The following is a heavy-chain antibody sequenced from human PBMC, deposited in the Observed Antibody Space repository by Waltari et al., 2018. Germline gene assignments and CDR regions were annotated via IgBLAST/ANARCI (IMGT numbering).Heavy chain of an antibody. D-gene: IGHD6-6*01. CDR3: ASQTQKKYSSSPPDY. CDR2: IYYSGST. V-gene: IGHV4-39*01. J-gene: IGHJ4*02. Sequence: QLQLQESGPGLVKPSETLSLTCTVSGGSISSSSYYWAWIRQPPGKGLEWIGSIYYSGSTYYNPSLKSRVTISVDTSKNQFSLKLSSVTAADTAVYYCASQTQKKYSSSPPDYWGQGTLVTVSS. CDR1: GGSISSSSYY.